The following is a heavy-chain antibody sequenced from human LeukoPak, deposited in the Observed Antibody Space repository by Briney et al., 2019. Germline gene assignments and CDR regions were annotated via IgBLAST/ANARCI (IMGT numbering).Heavy chain of an antibody. CDR2: ISYDGRSN. J-gene: IGHJ4*02. Sequence: GGSLRLSCAASGFTFSNAWMSWVRQVPGKGLEWVAVISYDGRSNNYADSVKGRFTISRDNSRNTLYLQMNSLRAEDTAVYFCAREKYCTETDCLHGRFYFDYWGQGTLVTVSS. D-gene: IGHD2-8*02. CDR3: AREKYCTETDCLHGRFYFDY. CDR1: GFTFSNAW. V-gene: IGHV3-30*03.